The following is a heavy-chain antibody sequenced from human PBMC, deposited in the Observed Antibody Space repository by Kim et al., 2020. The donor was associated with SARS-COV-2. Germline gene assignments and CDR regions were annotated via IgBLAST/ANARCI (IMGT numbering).Heavy chain of an antibody. J-gene: IGHJ4*02. D-gene: IGHD3-3*02. CDR1: GFTFTDYY. CDR3: AREMGKGGSGIFEL. CDR2: ISHYSAYT. V-gene: IGHV3-11*05. Sequence: GGSLRLSCAASGFTFTDYYMSWIRQTPGKGLEWLSYISHYSAYTNFADSVKGRFNISRDNAKTTLYLEMNNLRVEDTAVYYCAREMGKGGSGIFELWGQGTLVTVSS.